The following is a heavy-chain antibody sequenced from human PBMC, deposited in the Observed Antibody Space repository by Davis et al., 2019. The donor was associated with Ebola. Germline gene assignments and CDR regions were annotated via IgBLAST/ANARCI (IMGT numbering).Heavy chain of an antibody. CDR2: INAGNGDT. V-gene: IGHV1-3*01. J-gene: IGHJ6*02. CDR3: ARGDFDYYYYGMDV. Sequence: ASVKVSCKASGYIFTSYAMHWVRQAPGQRLEWMGWINAGNGDTKYSQKFQGRVTITRDTSASTAYMELSSLRSEDTAVYYCARGDFDYYYYGMDVWGQGTTVTVSS. CDR1: GYIFTSYA.